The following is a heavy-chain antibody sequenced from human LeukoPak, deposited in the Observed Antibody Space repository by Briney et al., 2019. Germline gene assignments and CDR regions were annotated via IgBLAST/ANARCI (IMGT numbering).Heavy chain of an antibody. J-gene: IGHJ4*02. CDR3: ARGFGGVIDVIDY. CDR1: GYTFTGYY. Sequence: PSAWLSCKASGYTFTGYYMHWVRHAPGQGHEWRVWITPNRGGPNYTQTSQGRVTMTRGTSISTAYMELSRLRSDDTAGYYCARGFGGVIDVIDYWGQGTLVTVSS. V-gene: IGHV1-2*02. D-gene: IGHD3-16*02. CDR2: ITPNRGGP.